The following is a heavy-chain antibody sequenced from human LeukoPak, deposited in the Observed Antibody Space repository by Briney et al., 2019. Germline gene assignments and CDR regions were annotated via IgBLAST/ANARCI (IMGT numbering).Heavy chain of an antibody. CDR2: IKQDGSEK. CDR3: EAMATIPPLDDY. D-gene: IGHD5-24*01. CDR1: GFTFSSYW. Sequence: GGSLRLSCAASGFTFSSYWMSWVRQAPGKGLEWVANIKQDGSEKYYVDSVKGRFTISRDNAKNSLYLQMNSLRAEDTAVYYCEAMATIPPLDDYWGQGTLVTVSS. J-gene: IGHJ4*02. V-gene: IGHV3-7*01.